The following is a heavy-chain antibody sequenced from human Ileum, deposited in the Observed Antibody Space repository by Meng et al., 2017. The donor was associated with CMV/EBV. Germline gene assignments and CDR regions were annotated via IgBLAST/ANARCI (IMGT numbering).Heavy chain of an antibody. D-gene: IGHD1-1*01. V-gene: IGHV3-23*01. CDR2: ISRGSDST. J-gene: IGHJ4*02. CDR3: ATENWNADY. Sequence: LSCAASGFAFSDYAMNWVRQAPGMGLEWVSHISRGSDSTHYADSVKGRFTISRDNSKNTLYLQMNSLRAEDTAVYYCATENWNADYWGQGTLVTVSS. CDR1: GFAFSDYA.